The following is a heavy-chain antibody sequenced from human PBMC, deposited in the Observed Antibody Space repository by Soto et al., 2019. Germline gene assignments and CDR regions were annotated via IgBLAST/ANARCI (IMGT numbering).Heavy chain of an antibody. V-gene: IGHV3-30*18. Sequence: PGGSLRLSCAASGFTFSSYGMHWVRQAPGKGLEWVAVISYDGSNKYYADSVKGRFTISRDNSKNTLYLKMNSLRAEDTAVYYCAKDVSDGITMVPLGPWGQGTMVTASS. J-gene: IGHJ5*02. CDR3: AKDVSDGITMVPLGP. D-gene: IGHD3-10*01. CDR2: ISYDGSNK. CDR1: GFTFSSYG.